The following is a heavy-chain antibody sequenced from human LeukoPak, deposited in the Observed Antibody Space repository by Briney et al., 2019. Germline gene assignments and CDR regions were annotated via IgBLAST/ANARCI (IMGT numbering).Heavy chain of an antibody. CDR1: GGSFSGYY. CDR2: INHSGST. CDR3: ARVGGLLWFGELSFFDY. Sequence: KPSETLSLTCAVYGGSFSGYYWSWIRQPPGKGLEWIGEINHSGSTNYNPSLKSRVITSIDTSKNQFSLKLSSVTAADTAVYYCARVGGLLWFGELSFFDYWGQGTLVTVSS. V-gene: IGHV4-34*01. D-gene: IGHD3-10*01. J-gene: IGHJ4*02.